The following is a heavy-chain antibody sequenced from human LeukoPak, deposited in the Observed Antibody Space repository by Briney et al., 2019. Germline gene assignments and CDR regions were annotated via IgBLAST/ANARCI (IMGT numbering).Heavy chain of an antibody. CDR2: IIPIFGIA. Sequence: SVKVSCKASGYTFTSYGISWVRQAPGQGLEWMGRIIPIFGIANYAQKFQGRVTITADKSTSTAYMELSSLRSEDTAVYYCASNPIAAVCPKYWGQGTLVTVSS. CDR1: GYTFTSYG. D-gene: IGHD6-13*01. CDR3: ASNPIAAVCPKY. V-gene: IGHV1-69*04. J-gene: IGHJ4*02.